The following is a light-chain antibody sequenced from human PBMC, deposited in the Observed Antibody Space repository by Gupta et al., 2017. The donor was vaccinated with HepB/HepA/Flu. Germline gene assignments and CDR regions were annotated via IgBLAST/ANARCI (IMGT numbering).Light chain of an antibody. Sequence: QSALTQPASVSGSPGQSITLSSTGTRSDIGGYNDVSWYQQHPGKAPKLMIYDVSNRPSGVSDRFSGSNSGNTASLTIAGLQAEDEADYYCSSYTSSSTNVVFGGGTRLTVL. CDR3: SSYTSSSTNVV. CDR2: DVS. CDR1: RSDIGGYND. J-gene: IGLJ2*01. V-gene: IGLV2-14*03.